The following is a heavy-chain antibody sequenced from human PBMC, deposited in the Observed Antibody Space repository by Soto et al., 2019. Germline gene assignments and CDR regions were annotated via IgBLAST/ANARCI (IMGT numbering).Heavy chain of an antibody. D-gene: IGHD3-22*01. CDR3: ARASYDYYDSSGYTPLDY. J-gene: IGHJ4*02. CDR2: INAGNGNT. CDR1: GYTFTSYA. Sequence: ASVKVSCKASGYTFTSYAMHWVRQAPGQRLEWMGWINAGNGNTKYSQKFQGRVTISVDTSKNQFSLKLSSVTAADTAVYYCARASYDYYDSSGYTPLDYWGQGTLVTVSS. V-gene: IGHV1-3*01.